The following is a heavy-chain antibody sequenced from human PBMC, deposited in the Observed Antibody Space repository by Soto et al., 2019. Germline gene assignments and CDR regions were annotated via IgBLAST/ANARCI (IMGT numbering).Heavy chain of an antibody. D-gene: IGHD3-10*01. Sequence: ASVKVSCKASGYTFTSYGISWVRQAPGQGLEWMGWISAYNGNTNYAQKLQGRVTMTTDTSTSTAYMELRSLRSDDTAVYYCARDHGSGPLAGWFDPWGQGTLVTVSS. V-gene: IGHV1-18*01. J-gene: IGHJ5*02. CDR1: GYTFTSYG. CDR2: ISAYNGNT. CDR3: ARDHGSGPLAGWFDP.